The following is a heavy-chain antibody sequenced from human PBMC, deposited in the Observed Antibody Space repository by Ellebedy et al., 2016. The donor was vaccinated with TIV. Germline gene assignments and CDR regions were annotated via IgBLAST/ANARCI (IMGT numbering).Heavy chain of an antibody. Sequence: AASVKVSCKASGYTFTSYGISWARQAPGQGLEWMGWISAYNGNTNYAQKLQGRVTMTTDTSTSTAYMELRSLRSDDTAVYYCARARGYSYGADFDYWGQGTLVTVSS. D-gene: IGHD5-18*01. CDR1: GYTFTSYG. CDR2: ISAYNGNT. CDR3: ARARGYSYGADFDY. J-gene: IGHJ4*02. V-gene: IGHV1-18*04.